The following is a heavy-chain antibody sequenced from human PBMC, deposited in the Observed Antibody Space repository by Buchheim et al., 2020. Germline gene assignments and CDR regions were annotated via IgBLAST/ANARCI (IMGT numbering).Heavy chain of an antibody. J-gene: IGHJ4*02. Sequence: QVQLVDSGGGVVQPGRSLRLSCAASGFNFSNYAMNWVRQAPGKGLEWVAIISYDGSNTYYVDSLKGRFSISRDNSKNTLYLQMNSLRTEDTAVYYCARNNWNDYWGQGTL. CDR1: GFNFSNYA. CDR3: ARNNWNDY. D-gene: IGHD1-20*01. V-gene: IGHV3-30*04. CDR2: ISYDGSNT.